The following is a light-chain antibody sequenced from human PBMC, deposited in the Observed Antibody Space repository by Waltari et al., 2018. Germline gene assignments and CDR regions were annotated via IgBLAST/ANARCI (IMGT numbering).Light chain of an antibody. CDR1: SWHSSNV. CDR2: VNSDGSH. J-gene: IGLJ3*02. V-gene: IGLV4-69*01. Sequence: QLVLTQSPSASASLGASVKLTCTLSSWHSSNVVPWLPQRPEKGPRYLMKVNSDGSHSKGDEIPDRFSGSSSGAERYLTISSLQSEDEADYYCQTGGHGTWVFGGGTKLTVL. CDR3: QTGGHGTWV.